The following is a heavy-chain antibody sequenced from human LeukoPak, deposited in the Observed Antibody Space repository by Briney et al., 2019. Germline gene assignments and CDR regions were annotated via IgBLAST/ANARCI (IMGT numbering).Heavy chain of an antibody. V-gene: IGHV4-34*01. CDR1: GASFSGYY. CDR3: ARGVVVVPDANYYYYMDV. D-gene: IGHD2-2*01. J-gene: IGHJ6*03. Sequence: SETLSLTCAVYGASFSGYYWSWIRQPPGKGLEWIGEINHSESTNYNPSLKSRVTILVGTSKNQFSLKLSSVTVADTAVYYCARGVVVVPDANYYYYMDVWGKGTTVTVSS. CDR2: INHSEST.